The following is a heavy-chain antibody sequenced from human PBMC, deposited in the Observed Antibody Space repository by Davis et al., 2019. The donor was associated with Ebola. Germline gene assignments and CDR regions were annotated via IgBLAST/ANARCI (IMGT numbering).Heavy chain of an antibody. V-gene: IGHV4-39*07. CDR1: GGSISSSSYY. Sequence: MPSETLSLTCTVSGGSISSSSYYWGWIRQPPGEGLQWIGEINHSGSTNYNPSLKSRVTISVDTSKNQFSLKLSSVTAADTAVYYCARDGWSYYGMDVWGQGTTVTVSS. D-gene: IGHD3-10*01. CDR2: INHSGST. CDR3: ARDGWSYYGMDV. J-gene: IGHJ6*02.